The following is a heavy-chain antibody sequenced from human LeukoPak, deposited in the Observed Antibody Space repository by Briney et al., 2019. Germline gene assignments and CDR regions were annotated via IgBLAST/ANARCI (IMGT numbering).Heavy chain of an antibody. CDR3: ARDGLYQLQLYYMDV. Sequence: PGGSLRLSCAASGFTFINYWMHWVRQAPGKGLVWVSRINTDASTTTYADSVKGRFTISRDDATNTLYLQMNNLRAEDTAVYYCARDGLYQLQLYYMDVWGKGTTVTVSS. CDR1: GFTFINYW. CDR2: INTDASTT. D-gene: IGHD2-2*01. J-gene: IGHJ6*03. V-gene: IGHV3-74*01.